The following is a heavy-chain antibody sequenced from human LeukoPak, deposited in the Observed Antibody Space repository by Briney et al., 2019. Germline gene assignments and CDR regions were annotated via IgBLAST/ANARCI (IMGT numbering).Heavy chain of an antibody. CDR3: AKGRDSSGYYPDY. Sequence: GGSLRLSCAASGFTFSSYWMHWVRQAPGKGLEWVSGISWNSGSIGYADSVKGRFTISRDNAKNSLYLQMNSLRAEDTALYYCAKGRDSSGYYPDYWGQGTLVTVSS. J-gene: IGHJ4*02. CDR2: ISWNSGSI. V-gene: IGHV3-9*01. D-gene: IGHD3-22*01. CDR1: GFTFSSYW.